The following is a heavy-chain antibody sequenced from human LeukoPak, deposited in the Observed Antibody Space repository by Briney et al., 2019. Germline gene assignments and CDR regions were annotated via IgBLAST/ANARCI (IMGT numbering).Heavy chain of an antibody. CDR3: ARDQAYCSIITCPFDY. D-gene: IGHD2-2*01. Sequence: ASVKVSCKASGYTFTSCGISWVRQAAGQGLEWMGWISTYNGNTNYAQKLRGRVTMTTDTSTSTAYMDLRSLRSDNTAVYYCARDQAYCSIITCPFDYWGQGTMVTVSS. CDR1: GYTFTSCG. CDR2: ISTYNGNT. V-gene: IGHV1-18*01. J-gene: IGHJ4*02.